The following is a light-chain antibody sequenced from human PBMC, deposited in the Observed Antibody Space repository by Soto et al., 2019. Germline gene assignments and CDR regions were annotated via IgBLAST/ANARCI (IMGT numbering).Light chain of an antibody. CDR1: SSDVGGYNY. V-gene: IGLV2-8*01. CDR3: CSFAGGNSRV. J-gene: IGLJ3*02. CDR2: EVS. Sequence: QSALTQPPSASGSPGQSVTISCIGTSSDVGGYNYVSWYQQHPGRAPKLLIKEVSERPSGVPDRFSGSKSGNTASLTVSGLQAEDEADYYCCSFAGGNSRVFGGGTKVTVL.